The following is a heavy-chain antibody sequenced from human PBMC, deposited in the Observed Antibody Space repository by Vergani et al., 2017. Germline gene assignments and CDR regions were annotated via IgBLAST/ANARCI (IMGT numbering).Heavy chain of an antibody. CDR1: GFTFSSYG. D-gene: IGHD3-3*01. CDR2: IRYDGSNK. J-gene: IGHJ6*02. V-gene: IGHV3-30*02. CDR3: AKEPRIGGITMFGVGIGGMDV. Sequence: QVQLVESGGGVVQPGGSLRLSCAASGFTFSSYGMHWVRQAPGKGLEWVAFIRYDGSNKYYADSVKGRFTISRDNSKNTLYLQMNSLRAEDTAVYYCAKEPRIGGITMFGVGIGGMDVWGQGTTVTVSS.